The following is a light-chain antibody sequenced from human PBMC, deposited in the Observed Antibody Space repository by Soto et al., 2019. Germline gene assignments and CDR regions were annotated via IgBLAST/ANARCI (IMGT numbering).Light chain of an antibody. CDR2: GAS. V-gene: IGKV3-15*01. Sequence: EIVMTQSPATLSVSPGERATLSCRASQSVSNNLAWYQQKPGQAPRLLIYGASTRATGIPARFSGSGSGTEFTLTISSLQSEDFAVYYCQQSNNWPGTFGGGTVVEIK. CDR3: QQSNNWPGT. CDR1: QSVSNN. J-gene: IGKJ4*01.